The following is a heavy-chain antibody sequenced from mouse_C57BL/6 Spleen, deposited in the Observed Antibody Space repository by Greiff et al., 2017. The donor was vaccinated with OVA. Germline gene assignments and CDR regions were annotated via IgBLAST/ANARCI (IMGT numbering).Heavy chain of an antibody. CDR2: IDPNSGGT. Sequence: VQLQEPGAELVKPGASVKLSCKASGYTFTSYWMHWVKQRPGRGLEWIGRIDPNSGGTKYNEKFKSKATLTVDKPSSTAYMQLSSLTSEDSAVYYCAIITTVVAPYFDYWGQGTTLTVSS. CDR3: AIITTVVAPYFDY. D-gene: IGHD1-1*01. V-gene: IGHV1-72*01. J-gene: IGHJ2*01. CDR1: GYTFTSYW.